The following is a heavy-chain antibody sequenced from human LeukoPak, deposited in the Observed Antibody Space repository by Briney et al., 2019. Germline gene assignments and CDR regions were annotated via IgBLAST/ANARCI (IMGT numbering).Heavy chain of an antibody. J-gene: IGHJ4*02. Sequence: APVKVSCKASGYTFTSYYMHWVRQAPGQGLEWMGIINPSGGSTSYAQKFQGRVTMTRDKSTSTVYMELSSLRSEDTAVYYCARVARETEDEVGFLFDYWGQGTLVTVSS. D-gene: IGHD1-26*01. CDR2: INPSGGST. CDR1: GYTFTSYY. CDR3: ARVARETEDEVGFLFDY. V-gene: IGHV1-46*01.